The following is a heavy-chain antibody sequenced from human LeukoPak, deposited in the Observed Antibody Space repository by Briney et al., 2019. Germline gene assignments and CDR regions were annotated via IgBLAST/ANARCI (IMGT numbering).Heavy chain of an antibody. CDR1: GGSISSYY. CDR2: IYYSGST. Sequence: SETLSLTCTVSGGSISSYYWSWIRQPPGKGLEWIGYIYYSGSTNYNPSLKSRVTISVDTSKNQFSLKLSSVTAADTAVYYCARVQRPPLFYGGNSHLFWFDPWGQGTLVTVSS. V-gene: IGHV4-59*01. D-gene: IGHD4-23*01. J-gene: IGHJ5*02. CDR3: ARVQRPPLFYGGNSHLFWFDP.